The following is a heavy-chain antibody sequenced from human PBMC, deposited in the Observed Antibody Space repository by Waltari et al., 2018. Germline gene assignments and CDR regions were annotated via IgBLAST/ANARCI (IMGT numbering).Heavy chain of an antibody. CDR1: GGTFSSYA. D-gene: IGHD3-3*01. J-gene: IGHJ3*02. CDR3: ARLSILGGAFDI. Sequence: QVQLVQSVAEVKKPGSSVKVSCKASGGTFSSYAISWVRQAPGQGLEWMGGIIPILGTANYAQKFQGRVTITTDESTSTAYMELSSLRSEDTAVYYCARLSILGGAFDIWGQGTMVTVSS. V-gene: IGHV1-69*05. CDR2: IIPILGTA.